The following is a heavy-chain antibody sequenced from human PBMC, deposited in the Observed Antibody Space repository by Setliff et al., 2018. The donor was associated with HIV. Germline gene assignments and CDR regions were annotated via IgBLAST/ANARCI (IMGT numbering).Heavy chain of an antibody. CDR1: GGSISSYY. D-gene: IGHD6-19*01. V-gene: IGHV4-4*09. Sequence: SETLSLTCTVSGGSISSYYWSWIRQPPGKGLEWIGYIYTSGSTNYNPSLKSRVTISVDTSKNQFSLKLSSVTAADTAAYYCARLPGQRGQAGRDAFDIWGQGTMVTVSS. J-gene: IGHJ3*02. CDR3: ARLPGQRGQAGRDAFDI. CDR2: IYTSGST.